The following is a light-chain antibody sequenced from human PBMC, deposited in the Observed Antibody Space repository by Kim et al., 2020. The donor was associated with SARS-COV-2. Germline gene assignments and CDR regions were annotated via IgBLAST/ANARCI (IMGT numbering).Light chain of an antibody. CDR3: QQYSSSPAT. CDR1: QTVISNN. V-gene: IGKV3-20*01. CDR2: GAS. J-gene: IGKJ1*01. Sequence: TPPSGAGQTVISNNLAWYQQKPGQAPRLLIYGASSRATGISDRFSGSGSGTEFTLTISRLESEDFAVYYCQQYSSSPATFGQGTKVDIK.